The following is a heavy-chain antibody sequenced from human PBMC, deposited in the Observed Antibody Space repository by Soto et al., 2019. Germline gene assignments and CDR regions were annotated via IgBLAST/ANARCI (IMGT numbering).Heavy chain of an antibody. CDR1: GFTFSCSA. J-gene: IGHJ4*02. Sequence: EVQLLESGGGLVQPGGSLKLSCAASGFTFSCSAMHWVRQASGNGMELVGRIRSKANSDATAYAASVKGRFTISGDDAKNTAHLQMNRLKIEDTAVDYCTSQREATYCTEGVCYSVWYFYYWGQGRLVTVSS. CDR3: TSQREATYCTEGVCYSVWYFYY. D-gene: IGHD2-8*01. V-gene: IGHV3-73*02. CDR2: IRSKANSDAT.